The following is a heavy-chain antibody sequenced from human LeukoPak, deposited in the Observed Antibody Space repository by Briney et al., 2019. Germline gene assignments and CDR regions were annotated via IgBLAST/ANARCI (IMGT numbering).Heavy chain of an antibody. CDR2: INHSGST. V-gene: IGHV4-34*01. CDR1: GGSFSGYY. Sequence: KPSETLSLTCAVYGGSFSGYYWSWIRQPPGKGLEWIGEINHSGSTNYNPSPKSRVTISVDTSKNQFSLKLSSVTAADTAVYYCARGFGPRVTTVYFDYWGQGTLVTVSS. D-gene: IGHD4-17*01. J-gene: IGHJ4*02. CDR3: ARGFGPRVTTVYFDY.